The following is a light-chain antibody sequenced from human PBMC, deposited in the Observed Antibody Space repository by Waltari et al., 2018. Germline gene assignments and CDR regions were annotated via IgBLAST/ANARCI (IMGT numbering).Light chain of an antibody. V-gene: IGKV3-15*01. Sequence: EIVMTQSPATLSLSPGERATLSCRASQSVSNNLAWYQQKPGQAPGLLIYRASTRATSIPARISGSGSGTEFTLTISSLQSEDVAFYYCQQYNNWPLTFGGGTKVEIK. CDR2: RAS. CDR3: QQYNNWPLT. CDR1: QSVSNN. J-gene: IGKJ4*01.